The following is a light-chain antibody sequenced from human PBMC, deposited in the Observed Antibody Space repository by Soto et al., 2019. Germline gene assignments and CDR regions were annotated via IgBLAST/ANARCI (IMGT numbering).Light chain of an antibody. CDR1: SSNIGAGYD. CDR2: DNS. J-gene: IGLJ3*02. CDR3: QSYDSSLSGPV. Sequence: QSVLTQPPSVSGAPGQRVTVSCTGSSSNIGAGYDVHWYQQLPGTAPKLLIYDNSNRPSGVTDRFSGSKSGTSASLAITGLQAEDEADYYCQSYDSSLSGPVFGGGTKLTVL. V-gene: IGLV1-40*01.